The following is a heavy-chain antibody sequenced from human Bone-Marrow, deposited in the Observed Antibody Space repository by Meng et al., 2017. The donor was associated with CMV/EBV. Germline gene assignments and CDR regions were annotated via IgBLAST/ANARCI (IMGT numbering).Heavy chain of an antibody. CDR2: IIPILGIA. CDR3: AGAYWSSTSCYSTLRY. CDR1: GGTFSSYT. Sequence: SVKVSCKASGGTFSSYTISWVRQAPGQGLEWMGRIIPILGIANYAQKFQGRVTITADKSTSTAYMELSRLRSDDTAVYYCAGAYWSSTSCYSTLRYWGQGTLVTVSS. J-gene: IGHJ4*02. D-gene: IGHD2-2*01. V-gene: IGHV1-69*02.